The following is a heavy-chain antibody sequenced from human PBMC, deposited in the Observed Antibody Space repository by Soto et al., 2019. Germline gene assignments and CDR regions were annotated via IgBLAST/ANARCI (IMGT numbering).Heavy chain of an antibody. Sequence: SETLSLTCDVSGDTISTGGYTWAWIRQPPGKGLEWIGYIYHSGSTYYNPSLKSRVTISVDRSKNQFSLKLSSVTAADTAVYYCARGMTTATTLDYWGQGTLVTVS. D-gene: IGHD4-4*01. V-gene: IGHV4-30-2*01. CDR2: IYHSGST. CDR1: GDTISTGGYT. J-gene: IGHJ4*02. CDR3: ARGMTTATTLDY.